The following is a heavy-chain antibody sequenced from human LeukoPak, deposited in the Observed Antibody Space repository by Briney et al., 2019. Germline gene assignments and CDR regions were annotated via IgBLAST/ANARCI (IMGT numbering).Heavy chain of an antibody. CDR3: AKRPVAARCFDY. V-gene: IGHV3-23*01. CDR2: ISGSGGST. D-gene: IGHD6-6*01. CDR1: GFTFSSYA. Sequence: PGGSLRLSCAASGFTFSSYAMSWVRQAPGKGLEWVSAISGSGGSTYYADSVRGRFTISGDNSKNTLYLQMNSLRAEDTAVYYCAKRPVAARCFDYWGQGTLVTVSS. J-gene: IGHJ4*02.